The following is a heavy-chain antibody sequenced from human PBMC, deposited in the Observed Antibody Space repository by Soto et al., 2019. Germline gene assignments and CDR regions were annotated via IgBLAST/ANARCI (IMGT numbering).Heavy chain of an antibody. CDR3: ARDSLKQWLNTPFDF. CDR1: GFTPSSYE. CDR2: ISSSGSTI. V-gene: IGHV3-48*03. J-gene: IGHJ4*02. D-gene: IGHD6-19*01. Sequence: SGGSLSLSCAVYGFTPSSYEMNWDRPAQGKGLEWVPYISSSGSTIYYADSVKGRLTISRDNAKNSPYLQMDSLRTTDPAVIFCARDSLKQWLNTPFDFWGQGTLVTVSS.